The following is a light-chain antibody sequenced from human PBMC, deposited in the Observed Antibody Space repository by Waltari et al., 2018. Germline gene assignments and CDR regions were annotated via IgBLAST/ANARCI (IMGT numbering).Light chain of an antibody. J-gene: IGKJ5*01. CDR3: MQGLQTPT. V-gene: IGKV2-28*01. CDR1: QGLLHSEGHIL. CDR2: LGS. Sequence: DIVLTQSPLSLPVTPGEPASISCRSSQGLLHSEGHILLDWYRQTPGPSPTLLIDLGSHPAAGGPDRFSGSGSGTDFTLEISRVEAEDVGVYFCMQGLQTPTFGQGTRL.